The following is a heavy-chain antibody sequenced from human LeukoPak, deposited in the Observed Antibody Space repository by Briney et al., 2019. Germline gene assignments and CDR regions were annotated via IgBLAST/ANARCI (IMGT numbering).Heavy chain of an antibody. CDR2: INPNSGGT. Sequence: GASVKVSCKASGYTFTTYYMHWVRQAPGQGLEWMGWINPNSGGTNYAQKFQGRVTMTRDTSISTAYMELSRLRSDDTAVYYCARDIPWIVVVPAAMRDYWGQGTLVTVSS. D-gene: IGHD2-2*01. CDR1: GYTFTTYY. J-gene: IGHJ4*02. V-gene: IGHV1-2*02. CDR3: ARDIPWIVVVPAAMRDY.